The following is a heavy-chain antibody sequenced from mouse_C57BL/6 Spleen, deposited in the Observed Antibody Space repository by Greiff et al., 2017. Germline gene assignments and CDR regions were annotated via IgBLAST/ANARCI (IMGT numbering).Heavy chain of an antibody. CDR2: INPNNGGT. D-gene: IGHD2-5*01. Sequence: EVQLQQSGPELVKPGASVKISCKASGYTFTDYYMNWVKQSHGKSLEWIGDINPNNGGTSYNQKFKGKATLTVDKSSSTAYMELRSLTSEDSAVYYCANPYSNYDSCAYWGQGTLVTVSA. J-gene: IGHJ3*01. CDR1: GYTFTDYY. V-gene: IGHV1-26*01. CDR3: ANPYSNYDSCAY.